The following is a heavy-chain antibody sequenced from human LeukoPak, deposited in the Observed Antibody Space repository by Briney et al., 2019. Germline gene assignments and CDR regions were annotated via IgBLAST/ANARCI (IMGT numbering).Heavy chain of an antibody. J-gene: IGHJ4*02. CDR3: ARDNYSGSRYFDH. CDR2: ISSSGRAM. CDR1: GFIFSSYE. D-gene: IGHD1-26*01. V-gene: IGHV3-48*03. Sequence: GGSLRLSCAASGFIFSSYEMSWVRQAPGKGLEWVSYISSSGRAMYYADSVKGRFTVSRDNAKNSLYLQMNSLRAEDTAIYYCARDNYSGSRYFDHWGQGTLVTVSS.